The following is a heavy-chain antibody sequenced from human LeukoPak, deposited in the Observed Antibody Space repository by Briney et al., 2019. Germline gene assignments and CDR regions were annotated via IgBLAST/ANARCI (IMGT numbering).Heavy chain of an antibody. V-gene: IGHV4-59*01. Sequence: PSETLSLTCTVSGGSISSYYWSWIRQPPGKGLEWIGYIYYSGSTNYNPSHKSRVTISVDTSKNQFSLKLSSVTAADTAVYYCARDNRWGAFDIWGQGTMVTVSS. CDR2: IYYSGST. J-gene: IGHJ3*02. D-gene: IGHD2/OR15-2a*01. CDR3: ARDNRWGAFDI. CDR1: GGSISSYY.